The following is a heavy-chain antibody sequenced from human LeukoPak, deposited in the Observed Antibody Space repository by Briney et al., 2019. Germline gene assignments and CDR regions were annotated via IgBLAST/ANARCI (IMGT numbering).Heavy chain of an antibody. V-gene: IGHV3-33*01. CDR2: IWYDGSNK. J-gene: IGHJ6*03. CDR1: GFTFSSYG. CDR3: ARGAGGSSSWSYYYYYYMDV. D-gene: IGHD6-6*01. Sequence: PGGSLRLSCAASGFTFSSYGMHWVRQAPGKGLEWVAVIWYDGSNKYYADSVKGRFTISRDNSKNTLYLQMNSLRAEDTAVYYCARGAGGSSSWSYYYYYYMDVWGKGTTVTVSS.